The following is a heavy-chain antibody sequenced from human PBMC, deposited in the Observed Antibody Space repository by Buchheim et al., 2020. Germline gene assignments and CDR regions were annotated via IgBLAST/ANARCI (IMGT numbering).Heavy chain of an antibody. CDR2: IIANGDST. D-gene: IGHD2-2*02. CDR3: ATIHGATGDY. Sequence: EVQLLESGGGLVQSGGSLRLSCAASGFTFNSYAMRWVRQAPGKGPKWVSAIIANGDSTYYADSVKGRFTISRDNSKNTLYLQMSSLRAEDTAVYYCATIHGATGDYWGQGTL. J-gene: IGHJ4*02. CDR1: GFTFNSYA. V-gene: IGHV3-23*01.